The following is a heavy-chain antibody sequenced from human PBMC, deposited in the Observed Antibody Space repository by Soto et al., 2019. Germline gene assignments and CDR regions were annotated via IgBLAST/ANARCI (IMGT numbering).Heavy chain of an antibody. CDR1: EFSFDDSA. J-gene: IGHJ4*02. Sequence: GGSLRLSCAASEFSFDDSAMSWVRQAPGKGLEWVSSITYTGVTTYYADSVKGRFTISRDNARDTLFLQMNSLRAEDTAVYYCARDSGYSYGPFDYWGQGTLVTVSS. V-gene: IGHV3-23*01. CDR2: ITYTGVTT. D-gene: IGHD5-18*01. CDR3: ARDSGYSYGPFDY.